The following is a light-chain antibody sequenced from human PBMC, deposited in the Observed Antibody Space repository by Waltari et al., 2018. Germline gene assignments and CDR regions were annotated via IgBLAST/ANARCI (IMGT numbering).Light chain of an antibody. J-gene: IGLJ1*01. CDR2: QDT. Sequence: SYVLTQSPSVSVSPGQTVTITCSGDNLGEKYVSWYQQKPGQSPVLVIFQDTKRPSGILARFAGSMAGDTATLTIGGTQPVDEADYFCQAWASSNYVFASGTKVTVL. V-gene: IGLV3-1*01. CDR1: NLGEKY. CDR3: QAWASSNYV.